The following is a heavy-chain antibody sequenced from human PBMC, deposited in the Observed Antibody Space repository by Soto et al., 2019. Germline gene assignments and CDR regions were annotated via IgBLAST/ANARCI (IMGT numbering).Heavy chain of an antibody. D-gene: IGHD3-22*01. Sequence: QVQLVESGGGVVQPGRSLRLSCAASGFTFSSYGMHWVRQAPGKGLEWVAVIWYDGSNKYYADSVKGRFTISRDNSKNTLYLQMNSRRAEDTAVYYCARGSMIVVVNYGMDVWGQGTTVTVSS. CDR3: ARGSMIVVVNYGMDV. CDR2: IWYDGSNK. J-gene: IGHJ6*02. V-gene: IGHV3-33*01. CDR1: GFTFSSYG.